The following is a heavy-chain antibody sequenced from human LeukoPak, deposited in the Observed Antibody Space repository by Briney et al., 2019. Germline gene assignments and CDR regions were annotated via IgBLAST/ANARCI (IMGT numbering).Heavy chain of an antibody. D-gene: IGHD6-13*01. J-gene: IGHJ4*02. CDR2: ISYDGSIK. V-gene: IGHV3-30*18. CDR3: AKALGSTCLDY. Sequence: GGSLRLSCAASGFTFSGYGIHWVRQAPDKGLEWVAFISYDGSIKYYVDSVKGRFTISRDNSKNTLYLQVNSLRVEDTAFYYCAKALGSTCLDYWGQGTLVTVSS. CDR1: GFTFSGYG.